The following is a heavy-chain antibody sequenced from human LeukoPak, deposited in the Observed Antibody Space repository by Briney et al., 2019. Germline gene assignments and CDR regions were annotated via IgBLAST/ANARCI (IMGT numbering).Heavy chain of an antibody. D-gene: IGHD2-15*01. CDR3: ARGLGYCSGGSCYSHFAFDY. CDR2: ISYDGSNK. J-gene: IGHJ4*02. V-gene: IGHV3-30-3*01. Sequence: GGSLRLSCVASGFTFSSYTMYWVRQAPGKGLEWVAVISYDGSNKYYADSVKGRFTISRDNSKNTLYLQMNSLRAEDTAVYYCARGLGYCSGGSCYSHFAFDYWGQGTLVTVSS. CDR1: GFTFSSYT.